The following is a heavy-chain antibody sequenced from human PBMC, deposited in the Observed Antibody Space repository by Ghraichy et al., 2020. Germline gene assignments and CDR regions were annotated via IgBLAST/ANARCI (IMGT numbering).Heavy chain of an antibody. CDR2: IHHSVST. D-gene: IGHD2-15*01. Sequence: SQTLSLTCDVYSESLSSYYWSWIRQPPETGLEWLRAIHHSVSTNSNPSLQSRVTISVDTSKNQFSLKLSSVTAADTAVYYCARGRSIVVVVAARRAHYFDYWCQGTLGSVSS. CDR1: SESLSSYY. V-gene: IGHV4-34*01. CDR3: ARGRSIVVVVAARRAHYFDY. J-gene: IGHJ4*02.